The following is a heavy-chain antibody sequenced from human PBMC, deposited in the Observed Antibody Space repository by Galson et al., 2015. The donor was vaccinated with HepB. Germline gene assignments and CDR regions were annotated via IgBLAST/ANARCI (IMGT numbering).Heavy chain of an antibody. Sequence: SVKVSCKVSGYTLTELPTHWVRQAPGKGLEWMGGFDPEDGETIYAQKFQGRVTMTEDTSTDTAYMELSSLRSEDTAVYYCATPYDSSGYRGVVAFDIWGQGTMVTVSS. CDR2: FDPEDGET. CDR3: ATPYDSSGYRGVVAFDI. CDR1: GYTLTELP. V-gene: IGHV1-24*01. D-gene: IGHD3-22*01. J-gene: IGHJ3*02.